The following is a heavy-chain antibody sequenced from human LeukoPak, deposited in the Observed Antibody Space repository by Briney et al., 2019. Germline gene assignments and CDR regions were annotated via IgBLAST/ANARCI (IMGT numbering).Heavy chain of an antibody. V-gene: IGHV4-34*01. CDR3: ARVTTYCSSTSCYLGWFDP. D-gene: IGHD2-2*01. J-gene: IGHJ5*02. CDR1: GGSFSGYY. CDR2: INHSGST. Sequence: SETLSLTCAVYGGSFSGYYWSWIRQPPGKGLEWIGEINHSGSTNYNPSLKSRVTISVDTSKNQFSLKLSSVTAADMAVYYCARVTTYCSSTSCYLGWFDPWGQGTLVTVSS.